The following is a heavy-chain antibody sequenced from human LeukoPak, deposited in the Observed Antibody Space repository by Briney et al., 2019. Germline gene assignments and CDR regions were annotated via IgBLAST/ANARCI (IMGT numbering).Heavy chain of an antibody. CDR2: INHSGST. CDR3: ATSPVTYFDY. Sequence: PSETLSLTCAVYGGSFSGYYWSWIRQPPGKGLEWIGEINHSGSTNYNPSLKGRVTISVDTSKNQFSLKLSSVTAADTAVYYCATSPVTYFDYWGQGTLVTVSS. V-gene: IGHV4-34*01. CDR1: GGSFSGYY. D-gene: IGHD3-10*01. J-gene: IGHJ4*02.